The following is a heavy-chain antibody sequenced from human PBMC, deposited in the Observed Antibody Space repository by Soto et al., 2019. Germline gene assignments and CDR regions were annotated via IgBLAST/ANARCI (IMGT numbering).Heavy chain of an antibody. D-gene: IGHD3-16*01. J-gene: IGHJ6*03. CDR3: GSSRGNKRYYYYMDV. V-gene: IGHV4-34*01. CDR2: INHSGST. Sequence: QVQLQQWGAGLLKPSETLSLTCAVYGGSFSGYYWSWIRQPPGKGLEWIGEINHSGSTHYNPSLKSRVTISVDTTKNQFSLKLSSVTAADTAVYYCGSSRGNKRYYYYMDVWGKGTTVTVSS. CDR1: GGSFSGYY.